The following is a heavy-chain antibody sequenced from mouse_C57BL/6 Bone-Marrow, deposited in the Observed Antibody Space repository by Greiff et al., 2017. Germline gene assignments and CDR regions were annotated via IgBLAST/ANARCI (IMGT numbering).Heavy chain of an antibody. CDR1: GFTFSSYA. CDR2: ISDGGSYT. V-gene: IGHV5-4*01. CDR3: ARDCSNYWYFDV. J-gene: IGHJ1*03. D-gene: IGHD1-1*01. Sequence: EVQLVESGGGLVKPGGSLKLSCAASGFTFSSYAMSWVRQTPEKSLEWVATISDGGSYTYYPDNVKGRFTISRDNAKNNLYLQMSHLKSEDTAMYYCARDCSNYWYFDVWGTGTTVTVSS.